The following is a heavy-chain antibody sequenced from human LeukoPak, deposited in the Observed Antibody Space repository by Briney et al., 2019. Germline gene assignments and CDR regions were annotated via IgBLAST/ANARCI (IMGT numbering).Heavy chain of an antibody. Sequence: ASVKVSCKASGYTFTDYYIHWVRQAPGQGLEWMGWISGYNGNTNYAQKLQGRVTMTTDTSTSTAYMELRSLRSDDTAVYYCARDLCSSTSCSNWFDPWGQGTLVTVSS. CDR1: GYTFTDYY. CDR3: ARDLCSSTSCSNWFDP. D-gene: IGHD2-2*01. V-gene: IGHV1-18*04. J-gene: IGHJ5*02. CDR2: ISGYNGNT.